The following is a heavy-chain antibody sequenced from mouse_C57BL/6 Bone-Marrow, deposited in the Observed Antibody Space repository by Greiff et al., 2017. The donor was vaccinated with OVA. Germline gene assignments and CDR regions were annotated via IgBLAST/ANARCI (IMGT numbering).Heavy chain of an antibody. J-gene: IGHJ2*01. D-gene: IGHD1-1*01. Sequence: EVQGVESGGGLVQPGGSLSLSCAASGFTFTDYYMSWVRQPPGTALEWLGFIRNKANGYTTEYSASVKGRFTISRDNSQSILYLQMNALRAEDSATYYCARSPHYYGSSLDYWGQGTTLTVSS. V-gene: IGHV7-3*01. CDR3: ARSPHYYGSSLDY. CDR1: GFTFTDYY. CDR2: IRNKANGYTT.